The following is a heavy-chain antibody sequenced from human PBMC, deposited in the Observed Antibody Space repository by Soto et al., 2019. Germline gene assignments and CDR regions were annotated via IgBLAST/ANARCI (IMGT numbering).Heavy chain of an antibody. Sequence: SQTLSLTCAISGDSVASNSAAWNWIRQSPSRGLEWLGRTYYRSKWYNDYAVSVKSRITINPDTSKNQFSLQLNSATPEDTSVYYCARDQMYSSTWYNWFDPWGQGTLVTVSS. V-gene: IGHV6-1*01. CDR2: TYYRSKWYN. J-gene: IGHJ5*02. CDR1: GDSVASNSAA. CDR3: ARDQMYSSTWYNWFDP. D-gene: IGHD6-13*01.